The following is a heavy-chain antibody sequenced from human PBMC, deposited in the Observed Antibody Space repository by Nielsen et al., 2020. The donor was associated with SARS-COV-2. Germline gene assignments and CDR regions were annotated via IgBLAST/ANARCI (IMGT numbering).Heavy chain of an antibody. J-gene: IGHJ6*03. CDR2: ISYDGSNK. D-gene: IGHD3-3*01. Sequence: WIRQPPGKGLEWVAVISYDGSNKYYADSVKGRFTISRDNSKNTLYLQMNSLRAEDTAVYYCARGRFLEWLPNYYYYYMDVWGKGTTVTVSS. V-gene: IGHV3-33*05. CDR3: ARGRFLEWLPNYYYYYMDV.